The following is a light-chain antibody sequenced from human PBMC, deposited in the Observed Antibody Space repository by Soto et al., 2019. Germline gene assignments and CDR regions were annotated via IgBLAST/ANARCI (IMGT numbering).Light chain of an antibody. J-gene: IGKJ4*01. V-gene: IGKV3-20*01. CDR3: QQYGSSPLT. CDR2: GAS. CDR1: QSVTNS. Sequence: EIVLTLSPATLSLTPGERATLSCRASQSVTNSLAWYQQKPGQAPRLLIYGASSRATGIPDRFSGSGSGTDFTLTISRLEPEDFAVYYCQQYGSSPLTFGGGTNVDI.